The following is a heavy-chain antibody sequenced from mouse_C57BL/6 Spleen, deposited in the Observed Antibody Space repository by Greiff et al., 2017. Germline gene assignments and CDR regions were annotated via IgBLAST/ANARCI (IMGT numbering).Heavy chain of an antibody. CDR2: IYPGDGDT. D-gene: IGHD3-2*02. CDR1: GYAFSSSW. J-gene: IGHJ4*01. V-gene: IGHV1-82*01. Sequence: VKLQESGPELVKPGASVKISCKASGYAFSSSWMNWVKQRPGKGLEWIGRIYPGDGDTNYNGKFKGKATLTADKSSSTAYMQLSSLTSEDSAVYVCAADSSGYDNAMDYWSQGTSVTVST. CDR3: AADSSGYDNAMDY.